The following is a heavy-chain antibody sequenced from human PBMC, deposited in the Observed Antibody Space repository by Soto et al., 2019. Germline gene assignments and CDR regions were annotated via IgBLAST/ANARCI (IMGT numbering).Heavy chain of an antibody. V-gene: IGHV5-51*01. Sequence: PGESLKISCKGSGYSFTSYWIGWVRQMPGKGLEWMGIIYPGDSDTRYSPSFQGQVTISADKSISTAYLQWSSLKASDTAMYYCAIPWGSPGSYYYGMDVWRQGTTVTVSS. CDR1: GYSFTSYW. D-gene: IGHD3-10*01. CDR2: IYPGDSDT. CDR3: AIPWGSPGSYYYGMDV. J-gene: IGHJ6*02.